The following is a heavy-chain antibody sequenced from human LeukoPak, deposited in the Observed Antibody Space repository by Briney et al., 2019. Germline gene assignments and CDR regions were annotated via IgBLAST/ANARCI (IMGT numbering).Heavy chain of an antibody. D-gene: IGHD3-22*01. J-gene: IGHJ4*02. V-gene: IGHV3-23*01. CDR1: GFTFSSYA. Sequence: GGSLRLSCAASGFTFSSYAMSWVRQAPGKGLEWVSAISGSGGSTYYADSVKGRFTISRDSSKNTLYLQMNSLRAEDTAVYYCAKDNYYDSSGYYPGYFDYWGQGTLVTVSS. CDR2: ISGSGGST. CDR3: AKDNYYDSSGYYPGYFDY.